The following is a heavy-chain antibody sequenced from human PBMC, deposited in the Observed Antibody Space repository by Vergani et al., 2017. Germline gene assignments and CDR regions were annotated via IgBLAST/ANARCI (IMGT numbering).Heavy chain of an antibody. CDR1: GFTFSSYA. J-gene: IGHJ6*03. V-gene: IGHV3-23*01. CDR2: ISGSGGST. Sequence: EVQLLESGGGLVQPWGSLRLSCAASGFTFSSYAMSWVRQAPGKGLEWVSAISGSGGSTYYADSVKGRFTISRDNSKKPLYLQMNSLRAEDTAVDYVAKGGIVGATTFYDYYYMDVWGKGTTVTVSS. CDR3: AKGGIVGATTFYDYYYMDV. D-gene: IGHD1-26*01.